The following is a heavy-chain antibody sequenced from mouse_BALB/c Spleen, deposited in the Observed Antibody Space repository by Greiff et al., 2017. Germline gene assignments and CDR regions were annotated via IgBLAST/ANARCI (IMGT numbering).Heavy chain of an antibody. Sequence: EVQLQQSGPELVKPGASVKMSCKASGYTFTSYVMHWVKQKPGQGLEWIGYINPYNDGTKYNEKFKGKATLTSDKSSSTAYMELSSLTSEDSAVYYCARPAIYYDYDEGAWFAYWGQGTLVTVSA. V-gene: IGHV1-14*01. D-gene: IGHD2-4*01. J-gene: IGHJ3*01. CDR3: ARPAIYYDYDEGAWFAY. CDR2: INPYNDGT. CDR1: GYTFTSYV.